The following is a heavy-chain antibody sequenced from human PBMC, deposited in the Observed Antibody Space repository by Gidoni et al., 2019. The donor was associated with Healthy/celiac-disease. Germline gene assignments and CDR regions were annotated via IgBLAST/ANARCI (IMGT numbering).Heavy chain of an antibody. D-gene: IGHD3-22*01. CDR3: ARANTDYYDSSGYYRGGYYYYGMDV. CDR1: GGSISSGGYY. CDR2: IYYSGST. J-gene: IGHJ6*02. V-gene: IGHV4-31*03. Sequence: QVQLQESGPGLVKPSQTLSLTCPVSGGSISSGGYYWSWIRQHPGKGLEWIGYIYYSGSTYYNPSLKSRVTISVDTSKNQFSLKLSSVTAADTAVYYCARANTDYYDSSGYYRGGYYYYGMDVWGQGTTVTVSS.